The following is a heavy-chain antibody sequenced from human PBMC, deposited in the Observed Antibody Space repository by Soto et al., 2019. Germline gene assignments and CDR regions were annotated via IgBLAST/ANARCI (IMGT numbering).Heavy chain of an antibody. Sequence: PGGSLRLSCAASGFTFSDYYMSWIRQAPGKGLEWVSYISSSGSTIYYADSVKGRFTISRDNAKNSLYLQMNSLRAEDTAVYYCARDQVAGLVVVRKGPPPDYYYYGMDVWGQGTTVTVSS. CDR3: ARDQVAGLVVVRKGPPPDYYYYGMDV. CDR1: GFTFSDYY. CDR2: ISSSGSTI. V-gene: IGHV3-11*01. J-gene: IGHJ6*02. D-gene: IGHD2-15*01.